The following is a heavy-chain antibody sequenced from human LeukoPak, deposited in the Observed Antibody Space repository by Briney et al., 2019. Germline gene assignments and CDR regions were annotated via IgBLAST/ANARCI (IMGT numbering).Heavy chain of an antibody. CDR3: AITRYSGSYYPNWFDP. CDR2: IYHSGST. CDR1: GGSISRSNW. V-gene: IGHV4-4*02. D-gene: IGHD1-26*01. J-gene: IGHJ5*02. Sequence: PSGTLSLTCAVSGGSISRSNWWSWVRQPPGKGLEWIGEIYHSGSTNYNPSLKSRVTISVEKSKNQFSLKLSSVTAGDTAVYYCAITRYSGSYYPNWFDPWGQGTLVTVSS.